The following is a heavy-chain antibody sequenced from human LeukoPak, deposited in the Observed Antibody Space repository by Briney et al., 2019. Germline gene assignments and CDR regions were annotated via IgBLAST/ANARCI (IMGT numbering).Heavy chain of an antibody. D-gene: IGHD5-18*01. J-gene: IGHJ3*02. V-gene: IGHV4-30-2*01. CDR3: ARGVGTASGDGFDI. Sequence: PSETLSLTCAVSGGSISRTGYSWSWIRPPPGQGLEWLAYTYHSGSTYYNPSLKSRLTISLDRSRTQFSLKLSSVTAADSAVYYCARGVGTASGDGFDIWGQGTMVTVSS. CDR2: TYHSGST. CDR1: GGSISRTGYS.